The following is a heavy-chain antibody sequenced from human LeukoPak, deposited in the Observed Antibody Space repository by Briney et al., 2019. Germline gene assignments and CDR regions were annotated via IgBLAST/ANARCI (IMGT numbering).Heavy chain of an antibody. CDR2: ISSSSSTI. V-gene: IGHV3-48*04. Sequence: GGSLRLSCAASGFTFSSYSMNWVRQAPGKGLEWVSYISSSSSTIYYADSVKGRFTISRDNAKNSLYLQMNSLRAEDTAVYYCARSVVEDAFDIWGQGTMVTVSS. J-gene: IGHJ3*02. CDR3: ARSVVEDAFDI. D-gene: IGHD2-15*01. CDR1: GFTFSSYS.